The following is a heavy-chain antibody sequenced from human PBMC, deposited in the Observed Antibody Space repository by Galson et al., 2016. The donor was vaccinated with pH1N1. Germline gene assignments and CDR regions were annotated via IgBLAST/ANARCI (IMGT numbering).Heavy chain of an antibody. CDR1: GYSFTDYY. Sequence: SVKVSCKASGYSFTDYYVHWIRQAPGQGLEWMAIIKPTGGDTTYAQNFQGRVFVTRDTSTSTVYMEVTSLGSDDTAVYYCARAPYSNYHYYYFDFWGQGTLVTVSS. CDR2: IKPTGGDT. CDR3: ARAPYSNYHYYYFDF. D-gene: IGHD4-11*01. J-gene: IGHJ4*02. V-gene: IGHV1-46*01.